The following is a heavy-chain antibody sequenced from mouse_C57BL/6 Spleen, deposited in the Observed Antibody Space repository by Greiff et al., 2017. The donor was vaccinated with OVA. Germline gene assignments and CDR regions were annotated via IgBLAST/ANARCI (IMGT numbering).Heavy chain of an antibody. CDR2: IWSGGST. V-gene: IGHV2-2*01. CDR3: ASHNWDDAMDY. Sequence: QVQLQQSGPGLVQPSQSLSITCTVSGFSLTSYGVHWVRQSPGKGLEWLGVIWSGGSTDYNAAFISRLSISKDNSKSQVFFKMNSLQADDTAIYYCASHNWDDAMDYWGQGTSVTVSS. CDR1: GFSLTSYG. D-gene: IGHD4-1*01. J-gene: IGHJ4*01.